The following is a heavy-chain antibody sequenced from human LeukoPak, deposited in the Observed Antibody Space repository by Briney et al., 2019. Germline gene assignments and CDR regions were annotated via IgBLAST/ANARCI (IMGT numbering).Heavy chain of an antibody. V-gene: IGHV3-66*01. J-gene: IGHJ6*02. CDR2: IYSGGST. D-gene: IGHD3-3*01. CDR3: ARGEWLSLMDV. Sequence: GGSLRLSCAASGFTVSSNYMSWVRQAPGKGLEWVSVIYSGGSTYYADSVKGRFTISRDNSKNTLYLQMNSLRAEDTAVYYCARGEWLSLMDVWGQGTTVTVSS. CDR1: GFTVSSNY.